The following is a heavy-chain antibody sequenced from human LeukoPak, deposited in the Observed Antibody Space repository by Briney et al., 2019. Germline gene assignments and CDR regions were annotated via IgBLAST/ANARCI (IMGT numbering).Heavy chain of an antibody. J-gene: IGHJ6*02. V-gene: IGHV4-61*08. CDR1: GGSLTDGDYY. CDR2: T. Sequence: SETLSLTCTVSGGSLTDGDYYWGWVRRPPGTGLQWIATTYEGASLKSRVTISLDTSKNQFFLRLTSVTAADTAVYYCVRILGRYQEGMDVWGPGITVTVSS. D-gene: IGHD1-26*01. CDR3: VRILGRYQEGMDV.